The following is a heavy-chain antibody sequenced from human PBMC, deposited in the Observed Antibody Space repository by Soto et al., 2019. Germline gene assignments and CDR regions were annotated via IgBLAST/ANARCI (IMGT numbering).Heavy chain of an antibody. CDR1: VGSNSSGGYF. V-gene: IGHV4-31*03. Sequence: TLSHSCTVSVGSNSSGGYFSSWIRQHPGKGLEWIRYIYYSGSTYYNPSLKSRVTLSVDKSKNQFSLKLSSVTAADTTVYYCAREGRGYCSSTRCPYGMDVWGQ. D-gene: IGHD2-2*01. J-gene: IGHJ6*02. CDR3: AREGRGYCSSTRCPYGMDV. CDR2: IYYSGST.